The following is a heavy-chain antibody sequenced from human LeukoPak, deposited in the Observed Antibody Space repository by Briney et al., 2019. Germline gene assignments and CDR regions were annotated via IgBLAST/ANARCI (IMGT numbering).Heavy chain of an antibody. D-gene: IGHD1-14*01. J-gene: IGHJ5*02. CDR2: SFYSGNP. V-gene: IGHV4-59*12. Sequence: PSETLSLTCTVSGGSISNYYWYWMQQPPGKGLEWIAYSFYSGNPNYNPSLKSRVTISVDTSKNQFSLKLTSVTAADTAVYYCAKGGPEASAGLSWFDPWGQGTLVTVSS. CDR3: AKGGPEASAGLSWFDP. CDR1: GGSISNYY.